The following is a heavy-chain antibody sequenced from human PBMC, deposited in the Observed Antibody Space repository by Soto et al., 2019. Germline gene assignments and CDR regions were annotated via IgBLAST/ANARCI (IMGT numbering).Heavy chain of an antibody. V-gene: IGHV4-34*01. Sequence: QVRLQQWGAGLLKPSETLSLTCAVFGGSFSASSWTWIRQPPGKGLEWIGQIKHSGSTNYNPSLKSRVTISMDTSQNQFSLRLTSVTAADTALYYCARGGGSDPYFDSWGQGTLVAVSS. D-gene: IGHD5-12*01. J-gene: IGHJ4*02. CDR1: GGSFSASS. CDR2: IKHSGST. CDR3: ARGGGSDPYFDS.